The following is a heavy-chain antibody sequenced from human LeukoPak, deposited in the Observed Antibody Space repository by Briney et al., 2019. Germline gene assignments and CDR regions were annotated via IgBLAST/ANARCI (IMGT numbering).Heavy chain of an antibody. CDR3: ARAIMIVVVNHEYYFDY. CDR2: IYYSGST. CDR1: GGSISSSSYY. V-gene: IGHV4-39*07. Sequence: SETLSLTCTVSGGSISSSSYYWGWIRQPPGKGLEWIGSIYYSGSTYYNPSLKSRVTISVDTSKNQFSLKLSSVTAADTAVYYCARAIMIVVVNHEYYFDYWGQGTLVTVSS. J-gene: IGHJ4*02. D-gene: IGHD3-22*01.